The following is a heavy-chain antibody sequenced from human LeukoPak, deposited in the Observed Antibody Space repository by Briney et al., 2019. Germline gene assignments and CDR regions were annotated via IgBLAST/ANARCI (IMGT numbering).Heavy chain of an antibody. CDR3: ARRTTYGSGTQNFDY. J-gene: IGHJ4*02. CDR1: GYSFTGYW. V-gene: IGHV5-51*01. Sequence: GESLKISCKGSGYSFTGYWIGWVRQMPGKGLEWMGIIYPGDSDTRYSPSFQGQVTISADKSISTAYLQWSSLKASDTAMYYCARRTTYGSGTQNFDYWGQGTLVTASS. D-gene: IGHD3-10*01. CDR2: IYPGDSDT.